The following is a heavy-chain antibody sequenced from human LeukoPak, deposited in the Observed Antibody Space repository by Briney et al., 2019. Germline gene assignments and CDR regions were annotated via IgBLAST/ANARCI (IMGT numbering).Heavy chain of an antibody. V-gene: IGHV1-2*02. D-gene: IGHD3-10*01. CDR3: ASEILWFGELLSVANAFDI. CDR2: INPNSGGT. Sequence: ASVKVSCKASGYTFTGYYMHWVRQAPGQGLEWMGWINPNSGGTNYAQKFQGRVTMTRDTSISTAYMELSRLRSDDTAVYYCASEILWFGELLSVANAFDIWGQGTMVTVSS. CDR1: GYTFTGYY. J-gene: IGHJ3*02.